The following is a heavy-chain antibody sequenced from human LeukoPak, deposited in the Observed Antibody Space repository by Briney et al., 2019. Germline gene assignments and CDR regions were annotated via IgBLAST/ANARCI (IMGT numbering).Heavy chain of an antibody. CDR1: IGLFSGYY. D-gene: IGHD1-26*01. Sequence: SDTESLICAVYIGLFSGYYWSWLRQPPGKALEWMGEINHSGSGNYNPSHKSRMTISVDKSKNQFALKLSSVTGADAAVYYCARGGSPVGATNDYWGQGTLVTVSS. J-gene: IGHJ4*02. V-gene: IGHV4-34*01. CDR2: INHSGSG. CDR3: ARGGSPVGATNDY.